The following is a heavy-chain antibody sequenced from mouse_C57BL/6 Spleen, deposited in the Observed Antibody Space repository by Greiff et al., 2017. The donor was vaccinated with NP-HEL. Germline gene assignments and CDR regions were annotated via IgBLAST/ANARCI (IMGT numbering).Heavy chain of an antibody. Sequence: VQLQQSGAELVRPGASVKLSCTASGFNIKDYYMHWVKQRPEQGLEWIGGIDPEDGDTEYAPKFQGKATMTADTSSNTAYLQLSSLTSEDTAVYYCTGYGSSYDWYFDVWGTGTTVTVSS. CDR2: IDPEDGDT. D-gene: IGHD1-1*01. J-gene: IGHJ1*03. CDR3: TGYGSSYDWYFDV. V-gene: IGHV14-1*01. CDR1: GFNIKDYY.